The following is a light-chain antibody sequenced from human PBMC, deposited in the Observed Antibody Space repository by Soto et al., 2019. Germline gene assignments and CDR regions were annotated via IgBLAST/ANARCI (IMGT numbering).Light chain of an antibody. Sequence: DIQMTQSPASLSASVGDRVTITCRASQTISSYLNWYQQKAGAAPKLLIYSASTLQSGVPSRFSGSGFGTDYPLTISSLQPADFAVYYCQQTFSTPHTFGQGTKLDIK. V-gene: IGKV1-39*01. CDR3: QQTFSTPHT. CDR1: QTISSY. CDR2: SAS. J-gene: IGKJ2*01.